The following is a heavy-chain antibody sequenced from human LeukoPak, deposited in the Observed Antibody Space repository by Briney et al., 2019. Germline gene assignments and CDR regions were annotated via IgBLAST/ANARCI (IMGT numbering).Heavy chain of an antibody. D-gene: IGHD3-22*01. CDR3: ARVGYYYDSSGYYPY. V-gene: IGHV3-74*01. Sequence: GGSLRLSCAAPGFTFSSYWMHWVRQAPGKGLVWVSRINSDGSSTSYADSVKGRFTISRDNAKNTLYLQMNSLRAEDTAVYYCARVGYYYDSSGYYPYWGQGTLVTVSS. CDR2: INSDGSST. J-gene: IGHJ4*02. CDR1: GFTFSSYW.